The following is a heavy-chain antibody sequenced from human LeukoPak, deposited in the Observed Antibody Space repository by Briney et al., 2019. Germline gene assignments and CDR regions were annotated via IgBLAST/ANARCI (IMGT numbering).Heavy chain of an antibody. CDR1: GFTVSSND. D-gene: IGHD4-17*01. Sequence: PGGSLRLSCAASGFTVSSNDMSWVRQAPGKGLECISVIYSGGSRDYADSVKGRLTISRDNSKNTLYLQMNSLRAEDTAVYYCARVVDHDYGDYYLDYWGQGTLVTVSS. V-gene: IGHV3-53*01. CDR2: IYSGGSR. CDR3: ARVVDHDYGDYYLDY. J-gene: IGHJ4*02.